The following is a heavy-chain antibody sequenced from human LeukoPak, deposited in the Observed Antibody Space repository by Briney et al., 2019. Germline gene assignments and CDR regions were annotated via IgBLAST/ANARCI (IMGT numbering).Heavy chain of an antibody. V-gene: IGHV4-34*01. Sequence: KPSETLSLTCAGYGGSFSGYYWSWIRQPPGKGLEWIGEINHSGSTNYNPSLKSRVTISVDTSKNQFSLKLSSVTAADTAVYYCARGPYYYGSGSYPWGQGTLVTVSS. J-gene: IGHJ4*02. CDR2: INHSGST. D-gene: IGHD3-10*01. CDR3: ARGPYYYGSGSYP. CDR1: GGSFSGYY.